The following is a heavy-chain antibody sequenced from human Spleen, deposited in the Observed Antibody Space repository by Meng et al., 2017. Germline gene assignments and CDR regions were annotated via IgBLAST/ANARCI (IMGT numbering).Heavy chain of an antibody. J-gene: IGHJ4*02. D-gene: IGHD3-16*01. CDR3: ANAPQLSASWGFGY. CDR2: ISGSGDTT. CDR1: GFTFSSYA. V-gene: IGHV3-23*01. Sequence: GESLKISCAGSGFTFSSYAMSWVRQAPGKGLEWVSSISGSGDTTHYADSVKGRFTISRDNSKNTLDLQMDSLRAEDTAVYYCANAPQLSASWGFGYWGQGTLVTVSS.